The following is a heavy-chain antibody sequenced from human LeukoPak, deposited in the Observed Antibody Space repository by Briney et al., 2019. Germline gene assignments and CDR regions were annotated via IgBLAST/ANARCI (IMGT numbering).Heavy chain of an antibody. CDR3: ARDKGTLGGDS. Sequence: ASVNVSCKASVYTFTAYYIHWVRQAPGQGLEWMGLINPNSGGTNYAQKFQGRVTMTRHTSISTAYMELSKLTSDDTAVYYCARDKGTLGGDSWGPGTLITVSS. J-gene: IGHJ4*02. CDR2: INPNSGGT. V-gene: IGHV1-2*02. CDR1: VYTFTAYY. D-gene: IGHD3-16*01.